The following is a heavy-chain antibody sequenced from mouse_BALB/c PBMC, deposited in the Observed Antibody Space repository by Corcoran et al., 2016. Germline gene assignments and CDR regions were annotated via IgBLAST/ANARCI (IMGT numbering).Heavy chain of an antibody. J-gene: IGHJ3*01. CDR3: ASNWDWGFAY. Sequence: QVQLQQSGAELMKPGASVKISCKATGYTFSSYWIEWVKQRPGHGLEWIGEILPGSGRTNYNEKFKGKATFTADPSSNTANMQLSSLTSEDSAVYYCASNWDWGFAYWGQGTLVTVSA. D-gene: IGHD4-1*01. CDR2: ILPGSGRT. CDR1: GYTFSSYW. V-gene: IGHV1-9*01.